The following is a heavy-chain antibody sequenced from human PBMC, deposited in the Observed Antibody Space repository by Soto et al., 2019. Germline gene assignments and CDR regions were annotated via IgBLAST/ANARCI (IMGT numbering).Heavy chain of an antibody. CDR2: INIVGGAT. V-gene: IGHV3-23*01. J-gene: IGHJ4*02. Sequence: EVQLLESGGGLVQPGGSLRLSCAASGFTFSNYAMSWVRQAPGKALEWVSSINIVGGATNYADSVRGRFTMSRDDSRNTVFLQMNSLSAEDTAVYYWTKNYYFDSWGQGTLVTVSS. CDR1: GFTFSNYA. CDR3: TKNYYFDS.